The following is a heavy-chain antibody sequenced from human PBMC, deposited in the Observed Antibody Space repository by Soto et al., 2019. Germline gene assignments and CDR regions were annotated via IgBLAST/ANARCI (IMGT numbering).Heavy chain of an antibody. J-gene: IGHJ5*02. Sequence: SETLSLTCTVSGGSISSGGYYWSWIRQHPGKGLEWIGYIYYSGSTYYNPSLKSRVTISVDTSKNQFSLKLSSVTAADTAVYYCARDAGGPMTTVTGNWFDPWGQGTLVTVSS. V-gene: IGHV4-31*03. CDR2: IYYSGST. CDR3: ARDAGGPMTTVTGNWFDP. D-gene: IGHD4-4*01. CDR1: GGSISSGGYY.